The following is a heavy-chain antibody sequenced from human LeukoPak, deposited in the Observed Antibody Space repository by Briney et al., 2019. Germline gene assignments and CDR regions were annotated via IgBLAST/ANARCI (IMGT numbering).Heavy chain of an antibody. D-gene: IGHD1-14*01. CDR1: GFSLSSHA. V-gene: IGHV3-33*01. CDR3: ARDTGNHPNNWLDR. CDR2: IWYDGSNK. J-gene: IGHJ5*02. Sequence: GGSLRLSCEASGFSLSSHAMQWVRQAPGKGLEWVALIWYDGSNKYYADSVQGRFTISRDNSKNTLYLQMNSLRAEDTAVYYCARDTGNHPNNWLDRWGQGTLVTVSS.